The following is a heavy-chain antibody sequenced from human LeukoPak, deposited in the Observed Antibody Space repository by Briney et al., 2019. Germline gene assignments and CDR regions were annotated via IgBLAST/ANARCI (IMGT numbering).Heavy chain of an antibody. J-gene: IGHJ4*02. CDR1: GYTFTGYY. CDR3: AREGGNWNYKFDY. D-gene: IGHD1-7*01. CDR2: INPNSGGT. V-gene: IGHV1-2*06. Sequence: ASVKVSCKASGYTFTGYYMHWVRQAPGQGLEWMGRINPNSGGTNYAQKFQGRVAMTRDTSISTAYKELSRLRSDDTAVYYCAREGGNWNYKFDYWGQGTLVTVSS.